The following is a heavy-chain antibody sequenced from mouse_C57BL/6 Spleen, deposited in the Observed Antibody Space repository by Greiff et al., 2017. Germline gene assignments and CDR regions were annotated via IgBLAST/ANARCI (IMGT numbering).Heavy chain of an antibody. V-gene: IGHV5-12*01. CDR2: ISNGGGST. Sequence: EVQVVESGGGLVQPGGSLKLSCAASGFTFSDYYMYWVRQTPEKRLEWVAYISNGGGSTYYPDTVKGRFTISRDNAKNTLYLQMSRLKSEDTAMYYCARRREDYDQGYYAMDYWGQGTSVTVSS. CDR3: ARRREDYDQGYYAMDY. D-gene: IGHD2-4*01. CDR1: GFTFSDYY. J-gene: IGHJ4*01.